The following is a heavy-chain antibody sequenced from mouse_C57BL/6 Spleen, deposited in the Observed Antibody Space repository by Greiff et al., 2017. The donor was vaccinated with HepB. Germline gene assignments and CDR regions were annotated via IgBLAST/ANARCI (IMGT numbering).Heavy chain of an antibody. V-gene: IGHV3-6*01. J-gene: IGHJ2*01. D-gene: IGHD4-1*01. CDR3: ARSLTGTVYFDY. CDR2: ISYDGSN. CDR1: GYSITSGYY. Sequence: EVQLKESGPGLVKPSQSLSLTCSVTGYSITSGYYWNWIRQFPGNKLEWMGYISYDGSNNYNPSLKNRISITRDTSKNQFFLKLNSVTTEDTATYYCARSLTGTVYFDYWGQGTTLTVSS.